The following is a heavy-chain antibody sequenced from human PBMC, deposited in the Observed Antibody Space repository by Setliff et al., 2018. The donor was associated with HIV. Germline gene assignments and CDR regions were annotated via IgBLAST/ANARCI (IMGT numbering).Heavy chain of an antibody. V-gene: IGHV4-4*09. D-gene: IGHD5-18*01. CDR2: IYTSGGT. CDR3: AREWSYGAFDTFDV. CDR1: GGSISSYY. Sequence: SETLSLTCTVSGGSISSYYWSWIRQPPGKGLEWLGYIYTSGGTNYNPSLKSRGTISVDTSKNQFSLKLGSVTAADTAVYYCAREWSYGAFDTFDVWGQGTMVT. J-gene: IGHJ3*01.